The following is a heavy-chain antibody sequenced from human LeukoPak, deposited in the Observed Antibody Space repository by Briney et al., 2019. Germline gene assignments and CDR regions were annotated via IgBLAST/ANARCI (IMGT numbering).Heavy chain of an antibody. CDR2: IDQDGSET. D-gene: IGHD3-16*01. CDR1: GFTFSNYW. V-gene: IGHV3-7*01. J-gene: IGHJ4*02. Sequence: GGSLRLSCAASGFTFSNYWMTWVRQAPGKGLEWVANIDQDGSETNYVDSVKGRFTISRDNARNSVYLQMNSLRPEDAAVYFCVNYHNEYDQGGPRLHYWGQGTVVTVSS. CDR3: VNYHNEYDQGGPRLHY.